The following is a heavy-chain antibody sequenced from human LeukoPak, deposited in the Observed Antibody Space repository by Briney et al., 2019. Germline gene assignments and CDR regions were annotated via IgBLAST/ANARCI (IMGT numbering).Heavy chain of an antibody. CDR2: ISGSGGST. Sequence: PGGSLRLSCAASGFTFSSYAMSWVRQAPGKGLEWVSAISGSGGSTYYADSVKGRFTISRDNSKNTLYLQMNSLRAEDTALYYCAKGYHNSWYSDYMDVWGKGTTVTVSS. CDR1: GFTFSSYA. J-gene: IGHJ6*03. D-gene: IGHD6-13*01. V-gene: IGHV3-23*01. CDR3: AKGYHNSWYSDYMDV.